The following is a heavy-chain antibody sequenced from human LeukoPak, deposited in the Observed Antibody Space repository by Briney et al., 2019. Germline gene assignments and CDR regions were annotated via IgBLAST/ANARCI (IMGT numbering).Heavy chain of an antibody. CDR3: ARRITMIGRPFDY. D-gene: IGHD3-22*01. CDR2: INHSGST. Sequence: PSETLSLTCAVYGGSFSGYCWSWIRQPPGKGLEWIGEINHSGSTNYNPSLKSRVTISVDTSKNQFSLKLSSVTAADTAVYYCARRITMIGRPFDYWGQGTLVTVSS. V-gene: IGHV4-34*01. J-gene: IGHJ4*02. CDR1: GGSFSGYC.